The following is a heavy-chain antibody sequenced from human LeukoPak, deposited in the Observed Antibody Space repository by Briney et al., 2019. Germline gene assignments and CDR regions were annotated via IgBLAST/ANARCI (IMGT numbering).Heavy chain of an antibody. V-gene: IGHV3-30*18. CDR3: AKIWLGRAVATDRFDL. D-gene: IGHD5-12*01. CDR2: ISYDGSNK. CDR1: GFTFSSYG. Sequence: QSGGSLRLSCAASGFTFSSYGMHWVRQAPAKGLEWVAIISYDGSNKYYADSVKGRFTISRDNSKNTLYLQMNSLRAEDTAVYYCAKIWLGRAVATDRFDLWGQGSLVTVSS. J-gene: IGHJ4*02.